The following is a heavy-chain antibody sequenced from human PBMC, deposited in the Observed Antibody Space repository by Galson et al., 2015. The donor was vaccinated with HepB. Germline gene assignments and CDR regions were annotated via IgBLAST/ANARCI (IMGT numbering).Heavy chain of an antibody. CDR3: VKDARSYSSSWYMNFDY. Sequence: SLRLSCAASGFTFSSYAMHWVRQAPVKGLEYVSAISSNGGSTYYADSVKGRFTISRDNSKNTLYLQMSSLRAEDTAVYYCVKDARSYSSSWYMNFDYWGQGTLVTVSS. D-gene: IGHD6-13*01. V-gene: IGHV3-64D*06. CDR1: GFTFSSYA. J-gene: IGHJ4*02. CDR2: ISSNGGST.